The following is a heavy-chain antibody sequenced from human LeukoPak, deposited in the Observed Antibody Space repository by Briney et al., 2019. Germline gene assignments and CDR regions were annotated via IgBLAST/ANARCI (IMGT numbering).Heavy chain of an antibody. CDR1: GFTFSNYG. Sequence: TGGSLRLSCAASGFTFSNYGFHWVRQAPGEGLEWVAVISFDGNNKYYVDSVKGRFTISRDNSKNTLYLQMNSLRAEDTAVYYCARESITATGYFDYWGQGTLVTVSS. CDR2: ISFDGNNK. J-gene: IGHJ4*02. D-gene: IGHD3-10*01. V-gene: IGHV3-30*03. CDR3: ARESITATGYFDY.